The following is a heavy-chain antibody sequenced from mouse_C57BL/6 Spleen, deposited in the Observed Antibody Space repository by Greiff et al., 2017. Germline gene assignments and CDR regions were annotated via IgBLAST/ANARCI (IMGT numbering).Heavy chain of an antibody. CDR1: GFTFSDYY. CDR3: ARQNYGTLYFDV. D-gene: IGHD1-1*01. V-gene: IGHV5-12*01. CDR2: ISNGGGST. J-gene: IGHJ1*03. Sequence: EVKVVESGGGLVQPGGSLKLSCSASGFTFSDYYMYWVRQTPEKRLEWVAYISNGGGSTYYPDTVKGRFTISRDNAKNTLYLQMSRLKSEDTAMYYCARQNYGTLYFDVWGTGTTVTVSS.